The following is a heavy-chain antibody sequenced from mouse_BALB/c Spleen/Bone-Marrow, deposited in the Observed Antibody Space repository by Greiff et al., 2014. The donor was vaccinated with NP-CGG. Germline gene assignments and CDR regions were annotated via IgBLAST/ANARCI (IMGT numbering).Heavy chain of an antibody. V-gene: IGHV1-74*04. J-gene: IGHJ4*01. Sequence: VQLLESGAELVKPGASVKISCTASGFTFTSYWMHWVKQRPEQGLEWIGMIDPSDSETKFNQKFKGKATFTVDKSSSTAYMQLNSPTSEDSAVYYCAREGDYYDGIAYWGQGTPVTVSA. CDR3: AREGDYYDGIAY. D-gene: IGHD1-1*02. CDR1: GFTFTSYW. CDR2: IDPSDSET.